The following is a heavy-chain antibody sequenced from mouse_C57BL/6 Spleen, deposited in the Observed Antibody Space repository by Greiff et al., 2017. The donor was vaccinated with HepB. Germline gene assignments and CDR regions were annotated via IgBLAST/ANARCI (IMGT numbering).Heavy chain of an antibody. CDR2: IYPRSGNT. V-gene: IGHV1-81*01. CDR1: GYTFTSYG. D-gene: IGHD1-1*01. Sequence: VQRVESGAELARPGASVKLSCKASGYTFTSYGISWVKQRTGQGLEWIGEIYPRSGNTYYNEKFKGKATLTADKSSSTAYMELRSLTSEDSAVYFCARGAGSSYDWYFDVWGTGTTVTVSS. J-gene: IGHJ1*03. CDR3: ARGAGSSYDWYFDV.